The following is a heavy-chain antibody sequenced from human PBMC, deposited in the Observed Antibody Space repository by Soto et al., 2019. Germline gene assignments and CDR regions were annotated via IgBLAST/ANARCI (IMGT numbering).Heavy chain of an antibody. Sequence: GGSLRLSCAASGFTFSSYSMNWVRQAPGKGLEWVSYISSSSSTIYYADSVKGRFTISRDNAKNSLYLQMNSLRAEDTAVYYCARVGSQWLVPIYYFDYWGQGTLVTVSS. CDR3: ARVGSQWLVPIYYFDY. J-gene: IGHJ4*02. V-gene: IGHV3-48*01. D-gene: IGHD6-19*01. CDR2: ISSSSSTI. CDR1: GFTFSSYS.